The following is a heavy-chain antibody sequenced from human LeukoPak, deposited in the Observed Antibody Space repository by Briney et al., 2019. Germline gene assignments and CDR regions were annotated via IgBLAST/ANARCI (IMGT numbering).Heavy chain of an antibody. CDR1: GFTFSTYA. V-gene: IGHV3-23*01. D-gene: IGHD4-11*01. Sequence: GGSLRLSCAASGFTFSTYAMSWVRQAPGRGLEWVSVSGDNTYYADSVKGRFTISRDNSKNTLYLQMNSLRAEDTAVYYCAKELRTTAFDYWGQGTLVTVSS. J-gene: IGHJ4*02. CDR3: AKELRTTAFDY. CDR2: SGDNT.